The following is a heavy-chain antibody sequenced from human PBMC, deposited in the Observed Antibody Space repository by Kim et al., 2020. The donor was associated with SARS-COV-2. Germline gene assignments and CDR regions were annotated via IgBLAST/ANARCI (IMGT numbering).Heavy chain of an antibody. CDR1: GFTFTSSA. J-gene: IGHJ6*04. V-gene: IGHV1-58*02. CDR3: AADEPYYDFWSGYFRMDV. D-gene: IGHD3-3*01. Sequence: SVKVSCKASGFTFTSSAMQWVRQARGQRLEWIGWIVVGSGNTNYAQKFQERVTITRDMSTSTAYMELSSLRCEDTAVYYCAADEPYYDFWSGYFRMDVWGKGTTVTVSS. CDR2: IVVGSGNT.